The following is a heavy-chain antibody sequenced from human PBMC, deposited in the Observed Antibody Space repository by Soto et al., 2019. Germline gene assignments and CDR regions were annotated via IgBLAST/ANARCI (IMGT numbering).Heavy chain of an antibody. Sequence: QVTLKESGPVLVKPTEPLTLTCTVSGLSLSNGRLGVSWIRQPPGKALEWLAHIFSNDEKSYSTSLKSRLTISKDTSRSQVVLTMTNMDPVDSATYYCALIKDCSRTDCYLASFDPWGQGTLVTVSS. CDR3: ALIKDCSRTDCYLASFDP. J-gene: IGHJ5*02. D-gene: IGHD2-2*01. V-gene: IGHV2-26*01. CDR1: GLSLSNGRLG. CDR2: IFSNDEK.